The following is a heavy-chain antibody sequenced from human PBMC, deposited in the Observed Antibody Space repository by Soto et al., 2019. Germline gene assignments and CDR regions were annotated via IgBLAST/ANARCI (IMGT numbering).Heavy chain of an antibody. V-gene: IGHV3-33*01. CDR2: IWYGGSNK. Sequence: QVQLVESGGGVVQPGRSLRLSCAASGFSFSSYGMHWVRQAPGKGLVGVAVIWYGGSNKYYADSVNGRFTSSRDNSKNALYLQMNSLRADDTAVYYCARDYCSGGSCYLFDYWGQVTLVTVSS. CDR3: ARDYCSGGSCYLFDY. CDR1: GFSFSSYG. J-gene: IGHJ4*02. D-gene: IGHD2-15*01.